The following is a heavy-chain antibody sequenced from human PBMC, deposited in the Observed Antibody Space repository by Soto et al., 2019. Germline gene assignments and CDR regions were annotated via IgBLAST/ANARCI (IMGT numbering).Heavy chain of an antibody. CDR3: AIYNWNYGPFRY. J-gene: IGHJ4*02. D-gene: IGHD1-7*01. Sequence: PSETLSLTCTASGGSISSYYWSWIRQPAGKGLEWIGRIYTSGSSNYNPSLKSRVTMSVDTSKNQFSLKLSSVTASDTAVYYSAIYNWNYGPFRYWGQGTRFTFSS. CDR1: GGSISSYY. V-gene: IGHV4-4*07. CDR2: IYTSGSS.